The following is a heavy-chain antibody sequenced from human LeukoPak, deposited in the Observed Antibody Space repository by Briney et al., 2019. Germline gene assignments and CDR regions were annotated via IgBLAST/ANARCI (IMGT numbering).Heavy chain of an antibody. Sequence: PSETLSLTCTVSGGSISSSSYYWGWIRQPPGKGLEWIGSIYYSGSTNYNPSLKSRVTISLDMSKNQFSLKLSSVTAADTAVYYCARYDCSTTSCYPFDIWGQGTMVTVSS. J-gene: IGHJ3*02. CDR3: ARYDCSTTSCYPFDI. D-gene: IGHD2-2*01. V-gene: IGHV4-39*07. CDR2: IYYSGST. CDR1: GGSISSSSYY.